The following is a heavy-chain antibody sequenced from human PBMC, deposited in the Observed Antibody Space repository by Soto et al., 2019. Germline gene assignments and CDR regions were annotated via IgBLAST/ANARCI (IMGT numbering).Heavy chain of an antibody. V-gene: IGHV3-74*01. J-gene: IGHJ4*02. CDR1: GFIFSSHG. Sequence: HPGGSLRLSCGASGFIFSSHGMHGVRQSPGKGLVGGSHIGPEGMNMGDADSVQGRFTISRDNARNTLYLQMTSLRDKDTAVFYRVRDNNWYYAYWGQGILVTVSS. D-gene: IGHD1-1*01. CDR2: IGPEGMNM. CDR3: VRDNNWYYAY.